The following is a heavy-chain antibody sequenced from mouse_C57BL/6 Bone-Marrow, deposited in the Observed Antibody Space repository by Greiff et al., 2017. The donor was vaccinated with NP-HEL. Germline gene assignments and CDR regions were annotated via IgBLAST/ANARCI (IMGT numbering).Heavy chain of an antibody. CDR2: IYPDSGST. V-gene: IGHV1-55*01. J-gene: IGHJ3*01. Sequence: QVQLQQPGAELVKPGASVKLSCKASGYTFTSYWITWVKQRPGQGLEWIGVIYPDSGSTNYNEKFKSKATLTVDTSSSTAYMQLSSLTSEDSAVYYCARKCGRSGYPCDYWGQGTLLTVSS. CDR3: ARKCGRSGYPCDY. CDR1: GYTFTSYW. D-gene: IGHD3-2*02.